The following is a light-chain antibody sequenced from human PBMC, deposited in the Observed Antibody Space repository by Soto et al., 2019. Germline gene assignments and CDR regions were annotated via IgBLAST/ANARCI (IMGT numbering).Light chain of an antibody. CDR1: QDISTY. CDR2: DAS. V-gene: IGKV1-33*01. CDR3: QQFEDFPRAII. J-gene: IGKJ5*01. Sequence: DIQMTQSPSSLSASVGDRVTFTCQASQDISTYLNWYQQKPGKAPKLLIYDASNLETGVPSRFSGSGSGTDFTFTISSLQPEDIATYYCQQFEDFPRAIIFGQGTRLDLK.